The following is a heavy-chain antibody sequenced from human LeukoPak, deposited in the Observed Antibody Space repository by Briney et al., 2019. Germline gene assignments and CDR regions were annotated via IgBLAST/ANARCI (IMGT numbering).Heavy chain of an antibody. Sequence: SGPTLVKPTQTLTLTCTFSGFSLSTSGVGVGWIRQPPGKALEWLALIYWNDDKRYSPSLKSRLTITKDTSKNQVVLTMTNMDPVDTATYYCAHKGARGDDFWSGYLHAEYFQHWGQGTLVTVSS. CDR3: AHKGARGDDFWSGYLHAEYFQH. CDR2: IYWNDDK. CDR1: GFSLSTSGVG. D-gene: IGHD3-3*01. V-gene: IGHV2-5*01. J-gene: IGHJ1*01.